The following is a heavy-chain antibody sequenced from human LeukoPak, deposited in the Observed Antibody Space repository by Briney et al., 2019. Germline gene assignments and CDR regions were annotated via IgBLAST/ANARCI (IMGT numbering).Heavy chain of an antibody. V-gene: IGHV3-33*08. CDR1: GFTFSSYA. J-gene: IGHJ5*02. CDR2: VWYDGRNR. CDR3: ARLWGGNGYSGGSLNL. D-gene: IGHD3-16*01. Sequence: GGPLRLSCAASGFTFSSYAMSWVRQAPGKGLEWVAVVWYDGRNRDYADSVKGRFTISKDNSNNMVFLQMDRLRAEDTAVYYCARLWGGNGYSGGSLNLWGQGTLVTVSS.